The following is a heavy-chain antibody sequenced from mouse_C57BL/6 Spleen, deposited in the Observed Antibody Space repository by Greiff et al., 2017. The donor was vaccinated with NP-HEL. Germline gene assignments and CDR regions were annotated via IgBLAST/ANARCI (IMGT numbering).Heavy chain of an antibody. Sequence: EVRLVESEGGLVQPGSSMKLSCTASGFTFSDYYMAWVRQVPEKGLEWVANINYDGSSTYYLDSLKSRFIISRDNAKNILYLQMSSLKSEDTATYYCARVGYYGSSPSWYFDVWGTGTTVTVSS. D-gene: IGHD1-1*01. CDR3: ARVGYYGSSPSWYFDV. V-gene: IGHV5-16*01. CDR1: GFTFSDYY. J-gene: IGHJ1*03. CDR2: INYDGSST.